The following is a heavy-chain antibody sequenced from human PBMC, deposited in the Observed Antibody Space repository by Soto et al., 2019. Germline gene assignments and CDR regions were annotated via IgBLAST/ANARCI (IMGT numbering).Heavy chain of an antibody. D-gene: IGHD5-18*01. CDR3: ARPSASFHYYAMDV. V-gene: IGHV4-31*03. J-gene: IGHJ6*02. Sequence: QVQLQESGPGLVEPSQTLSLTCNVSGVSVSSGGYYWTWILQHREKGLEWIGYISYRGSTYYRQSLNSRVEISMDTSRNEFSLKLTSVTAADTALYYCARPSASFHYYAMDVWGRGTTVTVSS. CDR2: ISYRGST. CDR1: GVSVSSGGYY.